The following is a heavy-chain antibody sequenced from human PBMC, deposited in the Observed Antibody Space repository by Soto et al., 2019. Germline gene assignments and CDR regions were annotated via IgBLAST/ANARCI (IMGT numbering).Heavy chain of an antibody. J-gene: IGHJ6*02. Sequence: QVQVVQSGAEVKKPGASVKVSCKASGYTFSSYAMHWVRQAPGQSLEWMGWINPGNGNTKYSQKFQGRVTITRDTSASTAYMELSSLRSEDTAVYYCARAVARGVKTIYYYYGMDVWGRGTTVTVSS. CDR2: INPGNGNT. CDR3: ARAVARGVKTIYYYYGMDV. CDR1: GYTFSSYA. V-gene: IGHV1-3*01. D-gene: IGHD3-10*01.